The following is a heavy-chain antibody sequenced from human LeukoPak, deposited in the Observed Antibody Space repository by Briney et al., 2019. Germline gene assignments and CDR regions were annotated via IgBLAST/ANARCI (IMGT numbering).Heavy chain of an antibody. CDR1: GGSISSGGYS. CDR3: ARAVPWFGDYSHFDY. Sequence: SETLSLTCAVSGGSISSGGYSWSWIRQPPGKGLEWIGYIYHSGSTYYNPSLKSRVTISVDRSKNQFSLKLSSVTAADTAVYYCARAVPWFGDYSHFDYLGQGTLVTVSS. V-gene: IGHV4-30-2*01. J-gene: IGHJ4*02. D-gene: IGHD3-10*01. CDR2: IYHSGST.